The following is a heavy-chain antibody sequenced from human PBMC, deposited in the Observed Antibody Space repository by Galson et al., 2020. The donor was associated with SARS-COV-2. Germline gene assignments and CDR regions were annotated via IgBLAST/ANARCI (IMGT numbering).Heavy chain of an antibody. J-gene: IGHJ3*02. CDR3: AKDRGGGYDPSGDDAFDI. Sequence: GESLKISCAASGFTFSSYAMSWVRQAPGKGLEWVSAISASGGTTNYADSVNGRFTISRDNSKNTLYLQMNSLRAEDTAVYYCAKDRGGGYDPSGDDAFDIWGQGTMVTVSS. CDR1: GFTFSSYA. V-gene: IGHV3-23*01. CDR2: ISASGGTT. D-gene: IGHD5-12*01.